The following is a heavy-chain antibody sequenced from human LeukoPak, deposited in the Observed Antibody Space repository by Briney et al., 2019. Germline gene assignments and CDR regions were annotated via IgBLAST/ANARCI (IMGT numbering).Heavy chain of an antibody. V-gene: IGHV3-7*05. J-gene: IGHJ4*02. D-gene: IGHD3-10*01. CDR3: ARDNGMVRGATAH. Sequence: GGSLRLSCAASGFTFSSYWMSWVRQAPGKGLEWVANIKQDGSEKYYVDSVKGRFTISRDNAKNSLYLQMNSLRAEDTAVYYCARDNGMVRGATAHWGQGTLVTVSS. CDR1: GFTFSSYW. CDR2: IKQDGSEK.